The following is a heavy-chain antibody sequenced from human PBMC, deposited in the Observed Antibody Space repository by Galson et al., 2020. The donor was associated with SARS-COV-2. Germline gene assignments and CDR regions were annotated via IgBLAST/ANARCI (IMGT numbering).Heavy chain of an antibody. D-gene: IGHD1-1*01. Sequence: SQTLSLTCVVSSGSMTSDYWWSWVRQPPGKGMEWLGEIFHTGSTHYNPSLKSRVTLSVDKSKNQIFLKMNSVTAADTAVYYCARTAVERIGKPWYFDYWGQGTLVTVSS. J-gene: IGHJ4*02. CDR1: SGSMTSDYW. CDR2: IFHTGST. V-gene: IGHV4-4*02. CDR3: ARTAVERIGKPWYFDY.